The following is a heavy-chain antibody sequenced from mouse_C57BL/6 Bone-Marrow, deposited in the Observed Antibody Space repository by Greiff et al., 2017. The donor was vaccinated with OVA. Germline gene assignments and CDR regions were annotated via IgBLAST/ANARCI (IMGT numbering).Heavy chain of an antibody. D-gene: IGHD4-1*01. V-gene: IGHV1-80*01. J-gene: IGHJ2*01. Sequence: QVHVKQSGAELVKPGASVKISCKASGYAFSSYWMNWVKQRPGKGLEWIGQIYPGDGDTNYNGKFKGKATLTADKSSSTAYMQLSSLTSEYSAVYFCARELGNYFDYWGQGTTLTVSS. CDR2: IYPGDGDT. CDR3: ARELGNYFDY. CDR1: GYAFSSYW.